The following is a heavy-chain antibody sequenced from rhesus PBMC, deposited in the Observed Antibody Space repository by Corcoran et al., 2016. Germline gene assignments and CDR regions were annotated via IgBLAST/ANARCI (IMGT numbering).Heavy chain of an antibody. Sequence: QVTLKESGPALVKPTQTLTLTCTFSGFSISTYGTGVGWIRQPQGNALEWLASIYWNDSKYYSTSLKSKLNISKDTSKNQVVLTMTNMDPVDTATYYCARVGRGGLDSWGQGVVVTVSS. CDR2: IYWNDSK. J-gene: IGHJ6*01. V-gene: IGHV2-95*01. CDR1: GFSISTYGTG. CDR3: ARVGRGGLDS.